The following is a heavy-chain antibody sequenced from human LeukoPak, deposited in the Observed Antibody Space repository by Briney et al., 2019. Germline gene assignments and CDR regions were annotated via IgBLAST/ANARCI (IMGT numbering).Heavy chain of an antibody. V-gene: IGHV3-23*01. CDR2: IRNGATA. Sequence: GGSLRLSCAASGFTFSRYSMNWVRQAPGKGLEWVSTIRNGATAYNADSVKGRFTISRDNSKNTVYLHMNSLRVEDTAIYYCARGQAFDDGGFESWGQGTLVTVSS. CDR1: GFTFSRYS. J-gene: IGHJ4*02. CDR3: ARGQAFDDGGFES. D-gene: IGHD1-1*01.